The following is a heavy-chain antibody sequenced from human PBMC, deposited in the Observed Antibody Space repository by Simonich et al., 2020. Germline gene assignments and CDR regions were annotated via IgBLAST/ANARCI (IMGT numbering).Heavy chain of an antibody. CDR1: GGSFIGYY. CDR3: ARGLRVAAAGTAFQH. J-gene: IGHJ1*01. CDR2: INHSGST. D-gene: IGHD6-13*01. Sequence: QVQLQQWGAGLLKPSETLSLTCAVYGGSFIGYYWSWIRQPPGKGLDGIGEINHSGSTNYNPSLKSRVTISVDTSKNQFSLKLSSVTAADTAVYYCARGLRVAAAGTAFQHWGQGTLVTVSS. V-gene: IGHV4-34*01.